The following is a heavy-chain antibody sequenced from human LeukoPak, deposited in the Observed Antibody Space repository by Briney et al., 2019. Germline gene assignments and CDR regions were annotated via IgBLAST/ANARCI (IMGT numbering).Heavy chain of an antibody. CDR1: GYTFTGYY. CDR2: VNPNSGDT. Sequence: ASVKVSCKVYGYTFTGYYIHWVRQAPGQGLEWMGCVNPNSGDTNYAQKFQGSVTMTRDTSISTVYMELSRLRSDDTAVYYCARASGSYWWFDSWGQGTLVTVSS. CDR3: ARASGSYWWFDS. J-gene: IGHJ5*01. D-gene: IGHD1-26*01. V-gene: IGHV1-2*02.